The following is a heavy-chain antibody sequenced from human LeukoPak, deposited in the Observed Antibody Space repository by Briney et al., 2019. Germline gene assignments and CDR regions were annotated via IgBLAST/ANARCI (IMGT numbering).Heavy chain of an antibody. CDR3: ARAPRRTRIAAAGPYFDY. CDR2: INHSGST. J-gene: IGHJ4*02. V-gene: IGHV4-34*01. D-gene: IGHD6-13*01. Sequence: SETLSLTCAVYGVSFSGYYWSWLRQPPGKGLEWIGEINHSGSTNYNPSLKSRVTISVDTSKNQFSLKLSSVTAADTAVYYCARAPRRTRIAAAGPYFDYWGQGTLVTVSS. CDR1: GVSFSGYY.